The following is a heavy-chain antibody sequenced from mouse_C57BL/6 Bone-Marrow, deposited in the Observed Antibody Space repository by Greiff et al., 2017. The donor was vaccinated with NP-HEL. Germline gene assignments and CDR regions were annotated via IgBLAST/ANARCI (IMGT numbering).Heavy chain of an antibody. Sequence: EVQLQQSGPGLVKPSQSLSLTCSVTGYSITSGYYWNWIRQFPGNKLEWMGYISYDGSNNYNPSLKNRISLTRDTSKNQFFLKLNSLTTEYTATYYCARGLRRCLFAYWGQGTLVTVSA. V-gene: IGHV3-6*01. J-gene: IGHJ3*01. CDR2: ISYDGSN. D-gene: IGHD2-4*01. CDR1: GYSITSGYY. CDR3: ARGLRRCLFAY.